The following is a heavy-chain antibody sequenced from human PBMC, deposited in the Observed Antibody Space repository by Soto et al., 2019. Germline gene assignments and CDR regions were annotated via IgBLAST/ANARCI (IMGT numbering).Heavy chain of an antibody. V-gene: IGHV3-30-3*01. CDR2: ISYDGSNK. CDR3: ARDHVVVVTAPGY. J-gene: IGHJ4*02. D-gene: IGHD2-21*02. CDR1: GFTFSSYA. Sequence: GGSLRLSCAASGFTFSSYAMHWVRQAPGKGLEWVAVISYDGSNKYYADSVKGRFTISRDNSKNTLYLQMNSLRAEDTAVYYCARDHVVVVTAPGYWGQGTLVTVSS.